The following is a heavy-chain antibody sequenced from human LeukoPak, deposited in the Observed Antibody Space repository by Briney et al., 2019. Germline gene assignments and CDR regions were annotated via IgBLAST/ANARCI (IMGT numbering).Heavy chain of an antibody. Sequence: GGSLRLSCAASGFPLSSYWMSWVRQAPGGGLEGVANMNQEGSEIYYVDSVKGRLTISRDNAKHSLYLQMNSLRAEDTGVYYCTRDFQGRFYYHVDVWGKGTTVTVSS. CDR2: MNQEGSEI. CDR1: GFPLSSYW. CDR3: TRDFQGRFYYHVDV. V-gene: IGHV3-7*01. D-gene: IGHD3-10*01. J-gene: IGHJ6*03.